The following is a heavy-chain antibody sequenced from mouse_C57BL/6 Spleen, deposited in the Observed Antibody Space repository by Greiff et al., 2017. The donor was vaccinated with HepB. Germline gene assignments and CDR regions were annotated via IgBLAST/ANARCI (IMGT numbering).Heavy chain of an antibody. CDR3: ARGGVYYGIYYYAMDY. CDR1: GYAFSSYW. CDR2: IYPGDGET. D-gene: IGHD1-1*01. J-gene: IGHJ4*01. Sequence: VQLQQSGAELVKPGASVKISCKASGYAFSSYWMHWVKQRPGKGLEWIGQIYPGDGETNYNGKFKGKATLTADKSSSTAYMQRSSLTSEDSAVYFCARGGVYYGIYYYAMDYWGQGTSVTVSS. V-gene: IGHV1-80*01.